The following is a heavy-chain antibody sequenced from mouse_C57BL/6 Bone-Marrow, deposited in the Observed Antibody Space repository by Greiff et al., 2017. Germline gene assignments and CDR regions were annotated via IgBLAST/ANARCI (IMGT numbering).Heavy chain of an antibody. CDR2: ISDGGSYT. V-gene: IGHV5-4*01. J-gene: IGHJ2*01. CDR1: GFTFSSYA. Sequence: VQLQQSGGGLVKPGGSLKLSCAASGFTFSSYAMSWVRQTPEKRLEWVATISDGGSYTYYPDNVKGRFTISRDNAKNNLYLQMSHLKSEDTAMYYCARGRDYWGQGTTLTVSS. CDR3: ARGRDY.